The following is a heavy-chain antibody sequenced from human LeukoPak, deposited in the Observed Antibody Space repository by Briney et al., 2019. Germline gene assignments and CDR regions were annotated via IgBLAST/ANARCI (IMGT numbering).Heavy chain of an antibody. J-gene: IGHJ4*02. CDR1: GGSIGSSSYS. V-gene: IGHV4-39*01. Sequence: SETLSLTCTVSGGSIGSSSYSWDWIRQPPGRGLEWIGSIYYRVSTYYNPSLKSRVTISVDTSKNQFSLKLSSVTAADTAVYCCAGHLTYYHDSGGYSSPYYFDYWGQGTLVTVSS. CDR3: AGHLTYYHDSGGYSSPYYFDY. CDR2: IYYRVST. D-gene: IGHD3-22*01.